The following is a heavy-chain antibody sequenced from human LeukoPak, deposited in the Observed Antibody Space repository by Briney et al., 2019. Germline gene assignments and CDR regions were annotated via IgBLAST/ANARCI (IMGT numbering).Heavy chain of an antibody. V-gene: IGHV3-48*03. CDR1: GFSSSSHE. CDR3: ARQATHDY. CDR2: ISSSGSTI. Sequence: GGSLRLSCAPSGFSSSSHEMYSVRPAPGGGLEWVSYISSSGSTIYYADSVKGRFTISRDNAKNSLYLQMNSLRAEDTAVYYCARQATHDYWGQGTLVTVSS. J-gene: IGHJ4*02. D-gene: IGHD1-26*01.